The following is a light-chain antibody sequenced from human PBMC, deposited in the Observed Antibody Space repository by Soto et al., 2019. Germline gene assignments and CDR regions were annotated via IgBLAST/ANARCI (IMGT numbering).Light chain of an antibody. V-gene: IGLV2-14*01. J-gene: IGLJ1*01. CDR3: SSYTRSSTSYV. CDR1: SSDVGGYNY. Sequence: QSDLTQPASVSGSPGQSITISCTGTSSDVGGYNYVSWYQQHPGKAPKLMIYEVSNRPSRVSNRFSGSKSGNTASLTISGLQAEEEDDYYCSSYTRSSTSYVFGNGTKVTVL. CDR2: EVS.